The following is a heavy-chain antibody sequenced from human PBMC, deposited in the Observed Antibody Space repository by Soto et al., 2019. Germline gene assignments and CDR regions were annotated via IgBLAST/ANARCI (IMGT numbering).Heavy chain of an antibody. Sequence: PGGSLRLSCAASGFTFSSYSMNWVRQAPGKGLEWVSSISSSSSYIYYADSVKGRFTISRDNAKNSLYLQMNSLRAEDTAVYYCARGLRVTMVRGVIITPPFDYWGQGTLVTVSS. CDR3: ARGLRVTMVRGVIITPPFDY. J-gene: IGHJ4*02. V-gene: IGHV3-21*01. CDR2: ISSSSSYI. CDR1: GFTFSSYS. D-gene: IGHD3-10*01.